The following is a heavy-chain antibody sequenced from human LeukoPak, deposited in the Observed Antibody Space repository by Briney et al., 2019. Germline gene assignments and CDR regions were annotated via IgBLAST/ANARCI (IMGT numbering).Heavy chain of an antibody. V-gene: IGHV4-39*07. Sequence: PSETLSLTCTVSGGSISSSSYYWGWIRQPPGKGLEWIGSIYYSGSTYYNPSLKSRVTISVDTSKNQFSLKLSSVTAADTAVYYCARSDLGEMATIYYYYYMDVWGKGTTVTVSS. J-gene: IGHJ6*03. CDR2: IYYSGST. D-gene: IGHD5-24*01. CDR1: GGSISSSSYY. CDR3: ARSDLGEMATIYYYYYMDV.